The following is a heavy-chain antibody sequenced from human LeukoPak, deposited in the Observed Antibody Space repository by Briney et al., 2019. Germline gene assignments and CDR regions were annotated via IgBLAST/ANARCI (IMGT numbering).Heavy chain of an antibody. J-gene: IGHJ4*02. V-gene: IGHV4-30-4*01. CDR2: IYYSGST. CDR3: ARYYDILTGFDY. D-gene: IGHD3-9*01. CDR1: GGSISSGDYY. Sequence: PSETLSLTCTVSGGSISSGDYYWSWIRQPPGKGLEWIGYIYYSGSTYYNPSLKSRVTISVDTSKNQFSLKLSSVTAADTAVYYCARYYDILTGFDYWGQGTLVTASS.